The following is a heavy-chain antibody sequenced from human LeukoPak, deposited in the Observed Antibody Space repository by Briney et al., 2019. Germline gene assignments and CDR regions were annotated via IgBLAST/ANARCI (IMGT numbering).Heavy chain of an antibody. D-gene: IGHD3-10*01. CDR1: GGTFSSYA. CDR3: ASFPPKYGSGSYSFDY. V-gene: IGHV1-69*13. CDR2: ITPIFGTA. J-gene: IGHJ4*02. Sequence: GASVKVSCKASGGTFSSYAISWVRQAPGQGLEWMGRITPIFGTANYAQKFQGRVTITADESTSTAYMELSSLRSEDTAVYYCASFPPKYGSGSYSFDYWGQGTLVTVSS.